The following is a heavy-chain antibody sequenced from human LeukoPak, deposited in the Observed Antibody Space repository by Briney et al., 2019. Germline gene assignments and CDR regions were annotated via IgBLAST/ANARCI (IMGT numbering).Heavy chain of an antibody. CDR2: IKEDGSDK. J-gene: IGHJ4*02. CDR3: ARDVTAFDY. CDR1: GLTFSSYW. D-gene: IGHD3-16*01. V-gene: IGHV3-7*05. Sequence: GGSLRLSCAASGLTFSSYWMSWVRQAPGKGLEWVANIKEDGSDKYYADFVRGRFTISRDNAKNSLYLQMSSLRAEDTAVYYCARDVTAFDYWGQGTLVTVSS.